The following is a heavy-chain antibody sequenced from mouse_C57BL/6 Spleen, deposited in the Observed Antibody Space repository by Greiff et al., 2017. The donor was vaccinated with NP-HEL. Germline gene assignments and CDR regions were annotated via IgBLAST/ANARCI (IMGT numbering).Heavy chain of an antibody. Sequence: QVHVKQPGTELVKPGASVKLSCKASGYTFTSYWMHWVKQRPGQGLEWIGNINPSNGGTNYNEKFKSKATLTVDKSSSTAYMQLSSLTSEDSAVYYCAREGGRDGYSYYFDYWGQGTTLTVSS. CDR2: INPSNGGT. D-gene: IGHD2-3*01. CDR3: AREGGRDGYSYYFDY. V-gene: IGHV1-53*01. CDR1: GYTFTSYW. J-gene: IGHJ2*01.